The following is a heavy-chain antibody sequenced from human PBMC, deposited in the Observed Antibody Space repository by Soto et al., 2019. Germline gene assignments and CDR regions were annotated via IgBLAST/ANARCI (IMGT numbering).Heavy chain of an antibody. J-gene: IGHJ4*01. CDR3: AKGRGSSWTIDY. D-gene: IGHD6-13*01. Sequence: DVELSESGGGLVQPGGSLRLSGAASGFNFRSYAMSWFGRAPGKGLEWVSAISGSGGTSYFADSVRGRFTISRDNSKNTLYLQLSSLRVEDTAEYFCAKGRGSSWTIDYWGHGTLVTVSS. CDR2: ISGSGGTS. CDR1: GFNFRSYA. V-gene: IGHV3-23*01.